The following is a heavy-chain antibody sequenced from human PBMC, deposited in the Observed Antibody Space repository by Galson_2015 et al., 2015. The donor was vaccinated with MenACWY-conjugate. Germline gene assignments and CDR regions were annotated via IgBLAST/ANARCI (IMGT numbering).Heavy chain of an antibody. V-gene: IGHV1-18*04. CDR2: ISAYNGNT. Sequence: SVKVSCKASGYTFTSYGISWVRQAPGQGLEWMGWISAYNGNTNYAQKFQGRVTMTTDTSTSTAYMELRSLRSDDTAVYYCARDSPYMRYCTGTIGYRGGGGGGQGARVAGSS. CDR1: GYTFTSYG. D-gene: IGHD2-8*02. J-gene: IGHJ4*02. CDR3: ARDSPYMRYCTGTIGYRGGGG.